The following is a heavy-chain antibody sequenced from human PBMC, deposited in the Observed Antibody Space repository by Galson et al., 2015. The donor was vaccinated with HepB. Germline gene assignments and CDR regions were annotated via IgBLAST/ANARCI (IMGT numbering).Heavy chain of an antibody. D-gene: IGHD3-22*01. CDR3: ARVSHYESSGYYSYHYYGMDV. CDR1: GFSFSSYW. CDR2: IKQDGNEK. Sequence: SLRLSCAASGFSFSSYWMSWVRQGPGKRLEWVANIKQDGNEKYYVGSVKGRFSLSRDNAKNSLYLQMNSLRAEDTAVYYCARVSHYESSGYYSYHYYGMDVWGQGTTVTVSS. V-gene: IGHV3-7*03. J-gene: IGHJ6*02.